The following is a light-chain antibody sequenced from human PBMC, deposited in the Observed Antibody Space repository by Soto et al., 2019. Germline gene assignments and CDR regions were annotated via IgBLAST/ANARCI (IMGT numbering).Light chain of an antibody. Sequence: EIVLTQSPGSVSLSPGERVTLSCRASQSVSSAFFAWYQQTPGQPPRLLISGASNRATGIPDRFSGSGSGTDFTLTISRLEPEDVAVYYCQQYDSSVTFGQGTKVEIK. V-gene: IGKV3-20*01. CDR1: QSVSSAF. J-gene: IGKJ1*01. CDR3: QQYDSSVT. CDR2: GAS.